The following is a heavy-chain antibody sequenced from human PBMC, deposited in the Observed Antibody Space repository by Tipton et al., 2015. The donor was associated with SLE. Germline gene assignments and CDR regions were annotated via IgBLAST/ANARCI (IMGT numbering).Heavy chain of an antibody. CDR1: GYSISSGYY. D-gene: IGHD4-23*01. Sequence: TLSLTCGVSGYSISSGYYWGWIRQPPGKGLEWIGSIHHSGSTHYNPSLKSRVTISVDTSKNQFSLKLSSVTAADTAVYYCARARAEGTTVVNYYFDYWGQGTLVTVSS. V-gene: IGHV4-38-2*01. CDR3: ARARAEGTTVVNYYFDY. J-gene: IGHJ4*02. CDR2: IHHSGST.